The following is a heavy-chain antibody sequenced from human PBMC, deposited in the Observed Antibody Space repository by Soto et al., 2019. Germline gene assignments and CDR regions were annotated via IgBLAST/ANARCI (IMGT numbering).Heavy chain of an antibody. V-gene: IGHV4-34*01. CDR3: ARDGVILVPAAISIRHTYYYYYGMDV. J-gene: IGHJ6*02. CDR1: GGSFSGYY. Sequence: QVQLQQWGAGLLKPSETLSLTCAVYGGSFSGYYWSWIRQPPGKGLEWIGEINHSGSTNYNPSLKSRVTISVDKSKNQFSLKLSSVTAADTAVYYCARDGVILVPAAISIRHTYYYYYGMDVWGQGTTVTVSS. CDR2: INHSGST. D-gene: IGHD2-2*01.